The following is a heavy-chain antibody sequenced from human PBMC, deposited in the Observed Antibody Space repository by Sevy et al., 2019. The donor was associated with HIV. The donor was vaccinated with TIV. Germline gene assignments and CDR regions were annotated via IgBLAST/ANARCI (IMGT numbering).Heavy chain of an antibody. J-gene: IGHJ4*02. CDR1: GYTLTELS. CDR3: TKMKDDSSGFHLDY. CDR2: FDPGSGAT. Sequence: ASVKVSCKVSGYTLTELSMHWVRQAPGKGLEWMGGFDPGSGATVYAQKFQGRVIMTEDTSTDTGYMELSSLRSEDTAVYYCTKMKDDSSGFHLDYWGQGTLVTVSS. D-gene: IGHD3-22*01. V-gene: IGHV1-24*01.